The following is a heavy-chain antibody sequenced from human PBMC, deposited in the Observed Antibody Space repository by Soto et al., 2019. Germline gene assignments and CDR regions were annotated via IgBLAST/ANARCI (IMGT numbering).Heavy chain of an antibody. Sequence: GGSLRLSCAVSGFTFSTYAVHWVRQAPGKGLEWVAVISFDGSNKYYADSVKGRFAISRDNSKNTLYLQMTSLRAEDTAVYYCARDADSGNYYFLLDYWGQGTLVTVSS. CDR1: GFTFSTYA. CDR2: ISFDGSNK. J-gene: IGHJ4*02. V-gene: IGHV3-30*09. D-gene: IGHD1-26*01. CDR3: ARDADSGNYYFLLDY.